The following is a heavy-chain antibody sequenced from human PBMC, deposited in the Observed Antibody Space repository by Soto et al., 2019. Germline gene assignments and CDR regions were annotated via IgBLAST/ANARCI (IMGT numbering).Heavy chain of an antibody. CDR3: ARKYRSSSWFDA. Sequence: QVQLVQSGAEVRKPGASVRVSCKASGYTFSIYGISWVRQAPGQGREWMGWISPYNCETNLAQQLQGRVTMTTDTSTSTAYMDLRSLRSDDTAVYYCARKYRSSSWFDAWGQGTLVTVSS. CDR1: GYTFSIYG. J-gene: IGHJ5*02. V-gene: IGHV1-18*01. CDR2: ISPYNCET. D-gene: IGHD6-6*01.